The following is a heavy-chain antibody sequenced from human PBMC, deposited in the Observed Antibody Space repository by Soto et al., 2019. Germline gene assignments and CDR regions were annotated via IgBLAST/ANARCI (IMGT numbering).Heavy chain of an antibody. V-gene: IGHV4-30-2*01. CDR2: IYHSGTT. CDR3: ARATRDGNNYPLLY. Sequence: PSETLSLTCAVSGGSLSSSGFSWSWIRQPPGKGLEWIGHIYHSGTTYYSPSLKSRVSISIDRSKNHFSLNLTSVTAADTAVYYCARATRDGNNYPLLYWGQGALVTVSS. J-gene: IGHJ4*02. D-gene: IGHD1-1*01. CDR1: GGSLSSSGFS.